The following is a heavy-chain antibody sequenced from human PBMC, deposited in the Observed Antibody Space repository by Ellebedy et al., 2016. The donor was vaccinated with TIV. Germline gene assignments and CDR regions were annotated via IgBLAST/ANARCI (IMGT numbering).Heavy chain of an antibody. Sequence: PGGSLRLSCAASGFTFSSYGMHWVSQAPGKGLEWVAVIWNDGSNKYYADSVKGRFTISRDNSKNTLYLQMNSLRAEDTAVYYCARGIYGSGSYADALDIWGQGTMVTVSS. CDR1: GFTFSSYG. CDR3: ARGIYGSGSYADALDI. D-gene: IGHD3-10*01. J-gene: IGHJ3*02. V-gene: IGHV3-33*01. CDR2: IWNDGSNK.